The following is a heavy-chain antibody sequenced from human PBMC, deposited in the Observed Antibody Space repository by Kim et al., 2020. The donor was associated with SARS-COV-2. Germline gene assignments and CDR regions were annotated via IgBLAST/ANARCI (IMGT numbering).Heavy chain of an antibody. CDR2: IYPGDSDT. Sequence: GESLKISCKGSGYSFTSYWIAWVRQMPGKGLEWMGIIYPGDSDTRYSPSFQGQVTISADKSISTAYLQWSSLKASDTAMYYCARQNSGYSSGWYYYYVMDVWAKGPRSPSP. J-gene: IGHJ6*02. V-gene: IGHV5-51*01. D-gene: IGHD6-19*01. CDR1: GYSFTSYW. CDR3: ARQNSGYSSGWYYYYVMDV.